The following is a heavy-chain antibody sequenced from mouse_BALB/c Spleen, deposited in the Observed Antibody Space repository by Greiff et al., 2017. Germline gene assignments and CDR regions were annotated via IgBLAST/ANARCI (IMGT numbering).Heavy chain of an antibody. Sequence: LVESGAELVRPGTSVKVSCKASGYAFTNYLIEWVKQRPGQGLEWIGVINPGSGGTNYNEKFKGKATLTADKSSSTAYMQLSSLTSDDSAVYFCARSGNDGYSYYAMDYWGQGTSVTVSS. D-gene: IGHD2-3*01. CDR1: GYAFTNYL. V-gene: IGHV1-54*03. CDR2: INPGSGGT. J-gene: IGHJ4*01. CDR3: ARSGNDGYSYYAMDY.